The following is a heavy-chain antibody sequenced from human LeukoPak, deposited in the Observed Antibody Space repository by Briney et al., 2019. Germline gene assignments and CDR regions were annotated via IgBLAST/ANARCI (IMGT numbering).Heavy chain of an antibody. Sequence: GPSVKVSCKASGYTFTGYYMHWVRQAPGQGLEWMGWINPNSGGTNYAQKFQGRVTMTRDTSISTAYMELSRLRSDDTAVYYCAREYYDILTGYFNWFDPWGQGTLVTVSS. CDR1: GYTFTGYY. D-gene: IGHD3-9*01. V-gene: IGHV1-2*02. CDR3: AREYYDILTGYFNWFDP. CDR2: INPNSGGT. J-gene: IGHJ5*02.